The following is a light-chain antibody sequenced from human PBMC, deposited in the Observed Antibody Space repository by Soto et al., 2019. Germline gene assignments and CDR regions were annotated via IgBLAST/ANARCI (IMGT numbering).Light chain of an antibody. V-gene: IGLV2-14*03. CDR1: SSDVGSYDY. Sequence: QSVLTQPASVSGSPGQSITISCTGASSDVGSYDYVSWYQQHPGKAPKLVIFGVKNRPSGVSNRFSGSKSGNTASLTISGLQAEDESDYYCSSYARSNTRLFGTGPKFTVL. J-gene: IGLJ1*01. CDR2: GVK. CDR3: SSYARSNTRL.